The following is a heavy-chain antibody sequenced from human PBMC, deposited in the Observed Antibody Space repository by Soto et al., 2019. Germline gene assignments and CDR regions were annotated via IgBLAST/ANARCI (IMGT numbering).Heavy chain of an antibody. J-gene: IGHJ5*02. V-gene: IGHV3-74*01. CDR2: INSDGTKT. CDR3: ATVATNSYNWVDP. D-gene: IGHD5-12*01. Sequence: EVQLVESGGTLVQPGGSLRLSCAASAFTFNTYWMHWVRQAPGKGLVWVSRINSDGTKTTYADSVKGRFTISRDNAKNTVYLQMNSLRAEDTAVYYCATVATNSYNWVDPWGQVTLVTVSS. CDR1: AFTFNTYW.